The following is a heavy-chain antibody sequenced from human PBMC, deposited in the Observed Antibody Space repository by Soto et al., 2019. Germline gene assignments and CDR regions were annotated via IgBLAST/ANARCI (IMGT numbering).Heavy chain of an antibody. CDR2: ISAYNGNT. D-gene: IGHD6-25*01. Sequence: ASVKVSCKASGYTFTSYGISWVRQAPGQGLEWMGWISAYNGNTNYAQKLQGRVTMNTDTSTSTAYMELRSLRSDDTAVYYCERDKHSGYFDYWGQGTLVTVSS. CDR3: ERDKHSGYFDY. CDR1: GYTFTSYG. J-gene: IGHJ4*02. V-gene: IGHV1-18*01.